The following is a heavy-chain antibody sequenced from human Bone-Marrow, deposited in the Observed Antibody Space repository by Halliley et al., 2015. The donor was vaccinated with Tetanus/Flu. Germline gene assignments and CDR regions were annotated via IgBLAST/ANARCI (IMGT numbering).Heavy chain of an antibody. CDR3: ARFYSGYQKVFDS. J-gene: IGHJ4*02. CDR1: GYKFSSYW. V-gene: IGHV5-51*01. CDR2: IYPADSTT. D-gene: IGHD5-12*01. Sequence: QLVQSGPEVKKPRESLKISCQASGYKFSSYWVGWVRQMPGKGLEWVAIIYPADSTTRYSPSLQGRVTISADKSTSTAFLQWSSLKASDTATFYCARFYSGYQKVFDSWGQGTLVTVSS.